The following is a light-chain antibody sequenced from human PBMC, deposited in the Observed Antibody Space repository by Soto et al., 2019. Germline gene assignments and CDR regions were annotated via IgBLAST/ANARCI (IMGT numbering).Light chain of an antibody. Sequence: EIVMTQNPATLSVSPGERATLSCRASQSVRSDLVWYQQKPGQAPRLLIYGASTGATGIPARFSGSGSGTEFTLTISSLQSEDCAIYYCQQYHTWPITFGGGTKVDIK. CDR2: GAS. CDR1: QSVRSD. V-gene: IGKV3-15*01. CDR3: QQYHTWPIT. J-gene: IGKJ4*01.